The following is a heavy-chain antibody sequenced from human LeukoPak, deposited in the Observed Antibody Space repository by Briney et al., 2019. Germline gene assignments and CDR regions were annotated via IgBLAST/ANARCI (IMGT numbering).Heavy chain of an antibody. V-gene: IGHV4-30-2*01. Sequence: SETLSLTCAVSGGSISSDGYSWSWIRQPPGKGLEWIGYIYHSGSTYYNPSLKSRVTISVDRSKNQFSLKLSSVTAADTAVYYCARQGGITGGSLGYWYFDLWGRGTLVTVSS. CDR2: IYHSGST. CDR1: GGSISSDGYS. J-gene: IGHJ2*01. CDR3: ARQGGITGGSLGYWYFDL. D-gene: IGHD1-14*01.